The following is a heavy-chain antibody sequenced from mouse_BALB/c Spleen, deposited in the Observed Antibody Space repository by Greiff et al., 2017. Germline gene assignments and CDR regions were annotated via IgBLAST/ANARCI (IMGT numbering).Heavy chain of an antibody. V-gene: IGHV1S135*01. Sequence: EVKLVESGPELVKPGASVKVSCKASGYAFTSYNMYWVKQSHGKSLEWIGYIDPYNGGTSYNQKFKGKATLTVDKSSSTAYMHLNSLTSEDSAVYYCARWFPLYAMDYWGQGTSVTVSS. D-gene: IGHD2-2*01. CDR3: ARWFPLYAMDY. CDR2: IDPYNGGT. CDR1: GYAFTSYN. J-gene: IGHJ4*01.